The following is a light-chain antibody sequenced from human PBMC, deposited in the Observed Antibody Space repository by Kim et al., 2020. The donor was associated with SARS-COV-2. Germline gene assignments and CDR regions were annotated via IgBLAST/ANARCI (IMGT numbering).Light chain of an antibody. V-gene: IGLV3-25*03. CDR1: PLPKQY. CDR3: QSADSSGTSWV. CDR2: RDS. Sequence: SYELTQPPSVSVSPGQTSRITCSGDPLPKQYAYWYQQRPGQAPILVIYRDSESPSRIPERFSGSRSGTTVTLTISGVQAEDEADYYCQSADSSGTSWVFGGGTKLTVL. J-gene: IGLJ3*02.